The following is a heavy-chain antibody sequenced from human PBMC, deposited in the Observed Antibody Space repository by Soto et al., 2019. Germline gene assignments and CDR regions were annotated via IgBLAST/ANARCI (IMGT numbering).Heavy chain of an antibody. CDR1: GGSFSGYY. D-gene: IGHD5-18*01. J-gene: IGHJ5*02. CDR3: ARGQGGYSYPNWFDP. CDR2: INHSGST. Sequence: QVQLQQWGAGLLKPSETLSLTCAVYGGSFSGYYWSWIRQPPGKGLEWIGEINHSGSTNYNPSLKSRVTISVDTFKNQFSLKLGSVTAADTAVYYCARGQGGYSYPNWFDPWGQGTLVTVSS. V-gene: IGHV4-34*01.